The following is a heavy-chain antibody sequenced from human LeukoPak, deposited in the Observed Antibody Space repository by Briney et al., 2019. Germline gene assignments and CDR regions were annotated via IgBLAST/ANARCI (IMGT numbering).Heavy chain of an antibody. CDR1: GGSFSGYY. CDR3: ARDPTVTTTMVSFDY. V-gene: IGHV4-34*01. Sequence: SETLSLTCAVYGGSFSGYYWSWIRQPPGKGLEWIGEINHSGSTNYNPSLKSRVTISVDTSKNQFSLKLSSVTAADTAVYYCARDPTVTTTMVSFDYWGQGTLVTVSS. D-gene: IGHD4-17*01. CDR2: INHSGST. J-gene: IGHJ4*02.